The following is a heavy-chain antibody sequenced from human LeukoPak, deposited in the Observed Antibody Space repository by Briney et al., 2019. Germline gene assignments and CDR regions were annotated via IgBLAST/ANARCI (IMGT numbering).Heavy chain of an antibody. CDR2: IYYSGST. Sequence: SETLSLTCTVSGGSISSYYWSWIRQPPGKGLEWIGYIYYSGSTNYNPSLKSRVSISLDTSRNQFSLNLSSVTAADTAVYYCAKLEVGRFDPWGQGTLVTVSS. J-gene: IGHJ5*02. CDR1: GGSISSYY. D-gene: IGHD7-27*01. V-gene: IGHV4-59*01. CDR3: AKLEVGRFDP.